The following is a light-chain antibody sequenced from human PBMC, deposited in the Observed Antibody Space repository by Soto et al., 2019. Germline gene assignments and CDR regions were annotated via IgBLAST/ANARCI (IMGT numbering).Light chain of an antibody. V-gene: IGKV1-39*01. CDR3: QQSYSTPRT. J-gene: IGKJ5*01. CDR1: QSISSY. Sequence: DIHMTQSPSSLSASVLDIVTITVRASQSISSYLNWYQQKPGKAPKLLIYAASSLQSGVPSRFSGSGSGTDFTLTISSLQPEDFATYYCQQSYSTPRTFGQGTRLEIK. CDR2: AAS.